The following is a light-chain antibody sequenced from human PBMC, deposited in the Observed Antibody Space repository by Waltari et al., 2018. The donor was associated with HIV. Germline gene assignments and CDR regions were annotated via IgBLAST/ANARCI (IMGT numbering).Light chain of an antibody. J-gene: IGLJ2*01. CDR1: SSDVGGYIY. CDR3: SSYTSSSIVI. CDR2: DVN. Sequence: HSALTQPASVSGSPGQSITIPCTGTSSDVGGYIYVSWYRLHPGEVPKLMIFDVNNRPSGVSNRFSGSKSGNTASLTISGLQVEDEADYYCSSYTSSSIVIFGGGTKVTVL. V-gene: IGLV2-14*03.